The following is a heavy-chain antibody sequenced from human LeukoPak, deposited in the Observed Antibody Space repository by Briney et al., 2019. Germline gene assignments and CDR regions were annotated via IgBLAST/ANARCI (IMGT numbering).Heavy chain of an antibody. Sequence: PSEILSLTCTVSGGSISSSSYYWGWIRQPPGKGLEWIGSIYYSGSTYYNPSLKSRVTISVDTSKNQFSLKLSSVTAADTAVYYCARLSKDWNFDYWGQGTLVTVSS. CDR3: ARLSKDWNFDY. CDR2: IYYSGST. D-gene: IGHD1-1*01. V-gene: IGHV4-39*01. J-gene: IGHJ4*02. CDR1: GGSISSSSYY.